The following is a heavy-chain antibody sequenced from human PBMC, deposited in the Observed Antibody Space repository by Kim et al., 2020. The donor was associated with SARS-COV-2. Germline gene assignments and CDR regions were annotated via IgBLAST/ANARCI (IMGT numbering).Heavy chain of an antibody. CDR2: INSGSGNT. CDR3: ARDHRSCSTLTCYGEAIDY. V-gene: IGHV1-3*01. CDR1: GYTFTNYA. Sequence: ASVKVSCKASGYTFTNYAIHWMRQAPGQRLEWMGWINSGSGNTNYSQMFQGRVTITRDTSATTAYMELSNLSSEDTALYYCARDHRSCSTLTCYGEAIDY. D-gene: IGHD2-2*01. J-gene: IGHJ4*01.